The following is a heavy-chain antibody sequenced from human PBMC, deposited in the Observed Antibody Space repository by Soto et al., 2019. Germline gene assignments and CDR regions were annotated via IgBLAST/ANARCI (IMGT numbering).Heavy chain of an antibody. J-gene: IGHJ4*02. CDR2: TLYRSKWYN. V-gene: IGHV6-1*01. D-gene: IGHD6-6*01. Sequence: SQTLSLTCAISGDSVSSNSAAWNWIRQSPSRGLEWLGRTLYRSKWYNDYAVSVKSRITINPDTSRNQFSLHLNSVTPDDTAVYYCARYTSSSRDLDYWGQGTQVTVSS. CDR3: ARYTSSSRDLDY. CDR1: GDSVSSNSAA.